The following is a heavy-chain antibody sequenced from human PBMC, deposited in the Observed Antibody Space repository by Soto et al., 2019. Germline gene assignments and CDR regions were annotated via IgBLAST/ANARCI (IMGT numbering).Heavy chain of an antibody. CDR2: ISYDGSNK. Sequence: GGSLRLSCAASGFTFSNYGMHWVRQAPGKGLEWVAVISYDGSNKYYADSVKGRFTISRDNSKNTLYLQMNSLRAEDTAVYYCAKDLTPFVVVVAAKDYWGQGTLVTVSS. V-gene: IGHV3-30*18. J-gene: IGHJ4*02. CDR1: GFTFSNYG. CDR3: AKDLTPFVVVVAAKDY. D-gene: IGHD2-15*01.